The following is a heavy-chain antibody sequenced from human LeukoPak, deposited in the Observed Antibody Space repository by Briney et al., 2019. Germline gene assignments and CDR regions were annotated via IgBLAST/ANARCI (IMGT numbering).Heavy chain of an antibody. CDR1: GFTFSNYN. CDR3: AREAVKSYAKELDY. V-gene: IGHV4-59*01. Sequence: LKLSCAASGFTFSNYNFYWIRQPPGKGLEWIGYIYNSGTTNYNPSLKSRVTISVDTSKNQFSLKLSSVTAADTAVYYCAREAVKSYAKELDYWGQGTLVTVSS. D-gene: IGHD2-8*01. CDR2: IYNSGTT. J-gene: IGHJ4*02.